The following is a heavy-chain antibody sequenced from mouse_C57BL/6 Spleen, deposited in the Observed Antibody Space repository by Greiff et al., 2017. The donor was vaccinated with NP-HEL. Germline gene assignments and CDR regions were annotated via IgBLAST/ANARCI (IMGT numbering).Heavy chain of an antibody. J-gene: IGHJ4*01. CDR2: IHPNSGST. V-gene: IGHV1-64*01. D-gene: IGHD1-3*01. CDR3: ARRYSDAMDY. CDR1: GYTFTSYW. Sequence: VQLQQSGAELVKPGASVKLSCKASGYTFTSYWMHWVKQRPGQGLEWIGMIHPNSGSTNYNEKFKSKATLTVDKSSSTAYMQLSSLTSEDSAVYYCARRYSDAMDYWGQGTSVTVSS.